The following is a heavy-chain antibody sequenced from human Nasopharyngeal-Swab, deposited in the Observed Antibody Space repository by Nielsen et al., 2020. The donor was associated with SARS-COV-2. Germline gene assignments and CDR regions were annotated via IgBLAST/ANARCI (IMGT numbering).Heavy chain of an antibody. CDR1: GFTFGDYA. V-gene: IGHV3-49*03. CDR2: IRSKAYGGTT. J-gene: IGHJ4*02. Sequence: GESLKISCTASGFTFGDYAMSWFRQAPGKGLEWVGFIRSKAYGGTTEYAASVKGRFTISRDDSKSIAYLQMNSLKTEDTAVYYCTREGKDYYDSSGYSHFDYWGQGTRVTVSS. CDR3: TREGKDYYDSSGYSHFDY. D-gene: IGHD3-22*01.